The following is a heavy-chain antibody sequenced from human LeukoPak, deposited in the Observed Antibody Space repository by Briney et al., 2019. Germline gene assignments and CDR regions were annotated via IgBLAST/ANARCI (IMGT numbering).Heavy chain of an antibody. CDR1: GYSISSGYY. CDR2: INHSGST. J-gene: IGHJ3*02. V-gene: IGHV4-38-2*02. D-gene: IGHD3-10*01. CDR3: ARGGLTALLWFGEPEFAFDI. Sequence: SVTLSLTCTVSGYSISSGYYWGWIRQPPGKGLEWIGEINHSGSTNYNPSLKGRVTISVDTSKNQFSLKLSSVTAADTAVYYCARGGLTALLWFGEPEFAFDIWGQGTMVTVSS.